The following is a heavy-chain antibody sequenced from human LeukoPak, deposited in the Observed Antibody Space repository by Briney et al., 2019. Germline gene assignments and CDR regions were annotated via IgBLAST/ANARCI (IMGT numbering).Heavy chain of an antibody. CDR2: INTSGDT. CDR3: VRGGTYSNAYFLY. CDR1: GFTFSGSA. D-gene: IGHD1-1*01. Sequence: GGSLRLSCPTSGFTFSGSAMHWVRQAPGKGLESVSTINTSGDTYYPDSVRGRFTITRDNSKNTLYLQMTSLRPEDTAVYYCVRGGTYSNAYFLYWGQGTLVAVSS. V-gene: IGHV3-64D*06. J-gene: IGHJ4*02.